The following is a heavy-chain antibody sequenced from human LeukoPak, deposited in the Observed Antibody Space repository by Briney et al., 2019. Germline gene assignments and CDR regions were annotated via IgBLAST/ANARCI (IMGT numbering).Heavy chain of an antibody. CDR2: VSGGGGSS. V-gene: IGHV3-23*01. D-gene: IGHD3-22*01. CDR3: AKDHHYDSSDYGRYYYYGMDV. J-gene: IGHJ6*02. CDR1: GFSFSTYG. Sequence: GGSLRLSCAASGFSFSTYGMSWVRQAPGKGLEWVSSVSGGGGSSYYGDSVKGRFTISRDNSKNTLYLQMNSLRVEDTAEYYCAKDHHYDSSDYGRYYYYGMDVWGQGTTVTVSS.